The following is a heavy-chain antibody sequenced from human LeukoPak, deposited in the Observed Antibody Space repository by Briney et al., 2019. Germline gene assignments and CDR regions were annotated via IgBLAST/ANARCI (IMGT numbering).Heavy chain of an antibody. CDR3: ANGSSAYYFES. V-gene: IGHV3-53*01. CDR2: IYDGGSR. J-gene: IGHJ4*02. Sequence: GSLRLSCEVSGFVVNRNYMNWIRQAPGKGLEWVSVIYDGGSRYYADSVKGRFTISRDTSKNTVSLEMTGLRVDDTAVYYCANGSSAYYFESWGQGTLVTVSS. D-gene: IGHD6-6*01. CDR1: GFVVNRNY.